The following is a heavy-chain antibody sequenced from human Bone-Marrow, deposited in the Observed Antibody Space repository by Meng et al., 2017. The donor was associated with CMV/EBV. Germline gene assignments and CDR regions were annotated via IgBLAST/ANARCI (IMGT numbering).Heavy chain of an antibody. CDR1: GGTFSSYA. CDR3: ARQAVGATGHFDY. J-gene: IGHJ4*02. CDR2: IIPIFGTA. D-gene: IGHD1-26*01. V-gene: IGHV1-69*05. Sequence: SVKVSCKASGGTFSSYAISWVRQAPGQGLEWMGGIIPIFGTANYAQKFQGRVTITTDESTSTAYLQWSSLKASDPAMYYCARQAVGATGHFDYWGQGTLVTVSS.